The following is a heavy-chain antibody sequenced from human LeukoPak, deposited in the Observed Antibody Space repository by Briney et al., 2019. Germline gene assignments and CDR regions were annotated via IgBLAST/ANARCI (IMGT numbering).Heavy chain of an antibody. CDR1: GFTFSSYS. J-gene: IGHJ4*02. Sequence: SGGSLRLSCAASGFTFSSYSMNWVRQAPGKGLEWVAVISYDGSNKYYADSVKGRFTISRDNSKNTPYLQMNSLRAEDTAVYYCARDMRGYCGGDCYSGIDYWGQGTLVTVSS. V-gene: IGHV3-30*03. CDR2: ISYDGSNK. D-gene: IGHD2-21*02. CDR3: ARDMRGYCGGDCYSGIDY.